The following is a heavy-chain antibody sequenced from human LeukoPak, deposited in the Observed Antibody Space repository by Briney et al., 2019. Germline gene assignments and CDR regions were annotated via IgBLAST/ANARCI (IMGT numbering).Heavy chain of an antibody. Sequence: GRSLRLSCAASGFTFDDYAMHWVRQAPGKGLEWVSGISWNSGSIGYADSVKGRFTISRDNAKNSLYLQMNSLRAEDTAVYYCARDSTYGSGIGGQGTLVTVSS. D-gene: IGHD3-10*01. V-gene: IGHV3-9*01. CDR2: ISWNSGSI. CDR3: ARDSTYGSGI. CDR1: GFTFDDYA. J-gene: IGHJ4*02.